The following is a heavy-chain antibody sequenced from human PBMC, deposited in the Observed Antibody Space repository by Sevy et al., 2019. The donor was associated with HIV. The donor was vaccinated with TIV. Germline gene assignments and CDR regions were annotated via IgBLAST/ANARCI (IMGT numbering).Heavy chain of an antibody. CDR3: ARGPHPSSYCDGTTCHPYYFDT. CDR1: GYTFSSYD. Sequence: ASVKVSCKASGYTFSSYDINWLRQASGQGLEWMGWMNPDTGNTGYAQNFQGRVMMFRDTSTNPAYMGLTRLTFEDTAVYFCARGPHPSSYCDGTTCHPYYFDTWGRGTLVTVSS. CDR2: MNPDTGNT. J-gene: IGHJ4*02. V-gene: IGHV1-8*02. D-gene: IGHD2-21*01.